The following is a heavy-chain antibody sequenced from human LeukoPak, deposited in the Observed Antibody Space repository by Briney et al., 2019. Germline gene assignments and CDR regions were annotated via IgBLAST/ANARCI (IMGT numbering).Heavy chain of an antibody. CDR2: INHSGST. D-gene: IGHD3-22*01. Sequence: SKTLSLTCAVYGGSFSGYYWSWIRQPPGKGLEWIGEINHSGSTNYNPSLKSRVTISVDTSKNQFSLKLSSVTAADTAVYYCARADRSGYYTQRVDYWGQGTLVTVSS. CDR1: GGSFSGYY. J-gene: IGHJ4*02. CDR3: ARADRSGYYTQRVDY. V-gene: IGHV4-34*01.